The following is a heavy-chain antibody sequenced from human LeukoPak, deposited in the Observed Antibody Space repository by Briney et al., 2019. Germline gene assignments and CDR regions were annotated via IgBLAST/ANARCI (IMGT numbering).Heavy chain of an antibody. Sequence: SETLSLTCAVYGGSFSGYYWSWIRQPPGKGLGWIGEINHSGSTNYNPSLKSRVTISVDTSKNQFSLKLSSVTAADTAVYYCARDMRTYDSSGYYNAPFDYWGQGTLVTVSS. CDR1: GGSFSGYY. J-gene: IGHJ4*02. V-gene: IGHV4-34*01. CDR3: ARDMRTYDSSGYYNAPFDY. CDR2: INHSGST. D-gene: IGHD3-22*01.